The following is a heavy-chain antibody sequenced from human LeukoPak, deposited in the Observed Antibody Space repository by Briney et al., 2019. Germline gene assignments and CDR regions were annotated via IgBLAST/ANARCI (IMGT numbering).Heavy chain of an antibody. Sequence: PSETLSLTCTVSGGSISSSSYCWGWIRQPPGKGLEWIGSIYYSGSTYYNPSLKSRVTISVDTSKNQFSLKLSSVTAADTAVYYCASTIAVAGTAWFDPWGQGTLVTVSS. CDR1: GGSISSSSYC. V-gene: IGHV4-39*01. D-gene: IGHD6-19*01. J-gene: IGHJ5*02. CDR3: ASTIAVAGTAWFDP. CDR2: IYYSGST.